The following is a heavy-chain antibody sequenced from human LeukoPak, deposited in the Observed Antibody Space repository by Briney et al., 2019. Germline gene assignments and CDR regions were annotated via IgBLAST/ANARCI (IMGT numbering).Heavy chain of an antibody. J-gene: IGHJ4*02. Sequence: GGSLRLSCAASGFTCSKYWMLWVRQAPGKGLEGVSRINTDGTVTTYADSVKGRFTVSRDNADNTMFLQMNSVRDEDTAVYYCATKQWLAPPPDSWGQGTPVTVSS. V-gene: IGHV3-74*01. CDR2: INTDGTVT. D-gene: IGHD6-19*01. CDR3: ATKQWLAPPPDS. CDR1: GFTCSKYW.